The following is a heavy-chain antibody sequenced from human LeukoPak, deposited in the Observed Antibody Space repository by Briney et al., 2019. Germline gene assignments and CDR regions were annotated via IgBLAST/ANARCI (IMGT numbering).Heavy chain of an antibody. CDR3: TKVAARLVGYYDSSGHRSDY. J-gene: IGHJ4*02. D-gene: IGHD3-22*01. V-gene: IGHV3-23*01. CDR2: IGGSGGST. Sequence: GGSLRLSCAASGFTFSSYAMSWVPQAPEKGLEWVSAIGGSGGSTYYADSVKGRFTISRYNSKNTLYLQMNSLRAEDSAVYYCTKVAARLVGYYDSSGHRSDYWGQGNVVSVSS. CDR1: GFTFSSYA.